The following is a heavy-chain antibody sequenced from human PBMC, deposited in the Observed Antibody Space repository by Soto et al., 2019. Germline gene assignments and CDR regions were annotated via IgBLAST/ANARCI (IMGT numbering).Heavy chain of an antibody. CDR3: ARDNSGDFWSGYSHYYFDY. Sequence: QVQLVQCGVEVKRPGASVKVSCKASGYTLTSYGISWVRQAPGQGLEWMGWISAYSGKATYAQKLQGRVTMTTDTSTSTAYMELRSLRSDDTAVYYCARDNSGDFWSGYSHYYFDYWGQGTLVTVSS. CDR1: GYTLTSYG. V-gene: IGHV1-18*01. CDR2: ISAYSGKA. J-gene: IGHJ4*02. D-gene: IGHD3-3*01.